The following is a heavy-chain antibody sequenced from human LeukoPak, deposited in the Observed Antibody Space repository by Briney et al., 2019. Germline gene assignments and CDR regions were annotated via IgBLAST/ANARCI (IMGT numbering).Heavy chain of an antibody. Sequence: PGGSLRLSCAASGFTFSSYAMSWVRQAPGKRLEWVSAISGSGGSTYYADSVKGRFTISRDNSKNTLYLQMNSLRAEDTAVYYCARVIRGGDYNDYWGQGTLVTVSS. CDR3: ARVIRGGDYNDY. CDR1: GFTFSSYA. V-gene: IGHV3-23*01. D-gene: IGHD3-16*01. CDR2: ISGSGGST. J-gene: IGHJ4*02.